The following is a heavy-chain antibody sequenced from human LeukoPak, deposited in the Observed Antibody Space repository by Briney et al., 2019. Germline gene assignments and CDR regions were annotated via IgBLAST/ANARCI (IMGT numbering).Heavy chain of an antibody. J-gene: IGHJ6*03. CDR3: ARVGEYSSSWYDFGFPDYYYYYYMDV. D-gene: IGHD6-13*01. Sequence: GASVKVSCKASGYTFTSYDINWVRQATGQGLEGMGWMNPNSGNTGYAQKLQGRVTMTTDTSTSTAYMELRSLRSDDTAVYYCARVGEYSSSWYDFGFPDYYYYYYMDVWGKGTTVTVSS. V-gene: IGHV1-8*01. CDR2: MNPNSGNT. CDR1: GYTFTSYD.